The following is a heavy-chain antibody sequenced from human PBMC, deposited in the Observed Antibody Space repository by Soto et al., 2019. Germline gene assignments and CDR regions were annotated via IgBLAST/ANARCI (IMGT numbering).Heavy chain of an antibody. CDR2: FDPEDGET. Sequence: ASVKVSCKVSGYTLTELSMHWLRQSPGKGLEWMGGFDPEDGETIYAQKFQGRVTMTEDTSTDTAYMELSSLRSEDTAVYYCALRGYDSSGYDVDYWGQGTLVTVSS. J-gene: IGHJ4*02. CDR3: ALRGYDSSGYDVDY. D-gene: IGHD3-22*01. V-gene: IGHV1-24*01. CDR1: GYTLTELS.